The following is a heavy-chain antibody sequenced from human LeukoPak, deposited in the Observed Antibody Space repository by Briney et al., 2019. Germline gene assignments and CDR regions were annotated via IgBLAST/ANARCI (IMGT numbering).Heavy chain of an antibody. V-gene: IGHV1-24*01. CDR2: FDPEDGET. J-gene: IGHJ4*02. D-gene: IGHD6-13*01. CDR1: GYTLTELS. Sequence: GASVKVSCKVSGYTLTELSMHWVRQAPGKGLEWMGGFDPEDGETIYAQKFQGRVTITADESTSTAYMELSSLRSEDTAVYYCAREVRYSSSWTEDYWGQGTLVTVSS. CDR3: AREVRYSSSWTEDY.